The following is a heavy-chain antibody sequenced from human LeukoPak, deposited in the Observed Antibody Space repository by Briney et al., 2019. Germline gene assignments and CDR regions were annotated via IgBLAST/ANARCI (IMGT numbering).Heavy chain of an antibody. D-gene: IGHD6-13*01. Sequence: GGSLRLSCAASGLSFSFYGMHCVRQAPGKGLEGVAVISEDGTKKNYAEPVKGRFTISRDNSNNTLYLQMNSLRAEDTAVYYCAKDRETTASGTFDNWGQGTLVTVSS. CDR1: GLSFSFYG. CDR2: ISEDGTKK. CDR3: AKDRETTASGTFDN. J-gene: IGHJ4*02. V-gene: IGHV3-30*18.